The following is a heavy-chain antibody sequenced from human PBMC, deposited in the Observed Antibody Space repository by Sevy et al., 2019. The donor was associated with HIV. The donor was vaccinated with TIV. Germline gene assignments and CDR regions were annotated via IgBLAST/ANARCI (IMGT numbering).Heavy chain of an antibody. J-gene: IGHJ5*02. V-gene: IGHV3-23*01. CDR2: ISGTGGRT. CDR1: AFTLNSYA. Sequence: GGSLRLSCVASAFTLNSYAMSWVRQAPGKGLEWISDISGTGGRTNYADSVVGRFTISRDNSKNTLYLQMNSLRAEDTAIYYCARDGYNWIPFDRWGQGTLVTVSS. D-gene: IGHD1-20*01. CDR3: ARDGYNWIPFDR.